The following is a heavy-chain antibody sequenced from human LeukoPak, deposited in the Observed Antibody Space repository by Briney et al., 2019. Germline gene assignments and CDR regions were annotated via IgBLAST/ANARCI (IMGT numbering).Heavy chain of an antibody. D-gene: IGHD3-10*01. J-gene: IGHJ6*03. CDR2: IYVSGRI. V-gene: IGHV4-4*07. CDR1: GGSISNLY. Sequence: SETLSLTCSVSGGSISNLYLSWIRQPAGKGLEWIGRIYVSGRIDYNPSLRSRVTMSVDTSKNQFSLRLSSVTAADTAVYYCAREAYGSGSYLYYYYYMDVWGKGTTVTISS. CDR3: AREAYGSGSYLYYYYYMDV.